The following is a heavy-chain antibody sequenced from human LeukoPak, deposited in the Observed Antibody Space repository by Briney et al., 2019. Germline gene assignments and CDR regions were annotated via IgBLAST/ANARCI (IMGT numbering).Heavy chain of an antibody. J-gene: IGHJ4*02. D-gene: IGHD2-21*01. V-gene: IGHV3-53*01. Sequence: GGSLRLSCAASGFTVSSNYMTWVRQAPGKGLEWVSVIYSGGSTYYADSVKGRFTTSRDNSKNTLYLQMNSLKAEDTAVYYCARAVDPYYFDYWGQGTLVTVSS. CDR2: IYSGGST. CDR1: GFTVSSNY. CDR3: ARAVDPYYFDY.